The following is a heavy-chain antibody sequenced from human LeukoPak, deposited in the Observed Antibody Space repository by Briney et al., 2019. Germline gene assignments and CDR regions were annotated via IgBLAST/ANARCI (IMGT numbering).Heavy chain of an antibody. CDR2: IRYDGSNK. V-gene: IGHV3-30*02. CDR1: GFTFSSYG. D-gene: IGHD3-22*01. J-gene: IGHJ3*02. Sequence: GGSLRLSCAASGFTFSSYGMHWVRQAPGKGLEWVAFIRYDGSNKYYADSVKGRFAISRDNSKNTLYLQMNSLRAEDTAVYYCAKDLPAYYYDSSGYGIWGQGTMVTVSS. CDR3: AKDLPAYYYDSSGYGI.